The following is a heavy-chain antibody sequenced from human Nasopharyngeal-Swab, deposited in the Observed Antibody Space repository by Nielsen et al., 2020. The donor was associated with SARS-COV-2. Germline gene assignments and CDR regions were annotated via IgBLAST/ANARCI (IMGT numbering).Heavy chain of an antibody. CDR2: VHYSGST. J-gene: IGHJ4*02. Sequence: SETLSLTCTVAGGSISSYYWSCIRQPPGKGLEWIGYVHYSGSTNYNPSLESRITISVDTSRNQFSLRLRSLTAADTAVYYCARVTYDILTGYSRIDYWGQGTLVTVSS. CDR3: ARVTYDILTGYSRIDY. D-gene: IGHD3-9*01. CDR1: GGSISSYY. V-gene: IGHV4-59*01.